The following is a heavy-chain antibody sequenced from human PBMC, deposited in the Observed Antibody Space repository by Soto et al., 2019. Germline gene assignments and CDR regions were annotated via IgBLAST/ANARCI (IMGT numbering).Heavy chain of an antibody. Sequence: GGSLRLSCAASGFTFRNYWMSWIRQAPGKGLEWVANIKQDGSEKNYVDSVKGRFTISRDNARTSMYLQMNSLRAEDTAVYYCERDLRYCSGGACESWGQGTLVTVSS. CDR3: ERDLRYCSGGACES. V-gene: IGHV3-7*01. CDR1: GFTFRNYW. CDR2: IKQDGSEK. J-gene: IGHJ4*02. D-gene: IGHD2-8*02.